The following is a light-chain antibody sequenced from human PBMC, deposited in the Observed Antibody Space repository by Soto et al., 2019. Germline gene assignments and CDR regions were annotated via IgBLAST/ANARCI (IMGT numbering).Light chain of an antibody. CDR1: ENVRTF. V-gene: IGKV3-11*01. J-gene: IGKJ1*01. CDR2: GAS. Sequence: EVVLTQSPATLSLSPGERATLSCRASENVRTFVDWYQQKPGQAPRLLIHGASNRATGIPDRFSGSGSGTDFTLTISNLEPEDFAVYYCQQHSHWPPWTFGKGTRVEIQ. CDR3: QQHSHWPPWT.